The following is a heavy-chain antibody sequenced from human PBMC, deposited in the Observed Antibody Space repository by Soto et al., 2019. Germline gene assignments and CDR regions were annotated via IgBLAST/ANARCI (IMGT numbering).Heavy chain of an antibody. CDR3: ARGNYGDYAEG. Sequence: SLTCAVSGYSISSGYYWGWIRQPPGKGLEWIGSIYHSGSTYYNPSLKSRVTISVDTSKNQFSLKLSSVTAADTAVYYCARGNYGDYAEGWGQGTLVTVSS. CDR1: GYSISSGYY. D-gene: IGHD4-17*01. CDR2: IYHSGST. J-gene: IGHJ4*02. V-gene: IGHV4-38-2*01.